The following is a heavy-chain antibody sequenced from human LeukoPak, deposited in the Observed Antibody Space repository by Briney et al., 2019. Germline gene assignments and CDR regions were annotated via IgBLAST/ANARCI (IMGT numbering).Heavy chain of an antibody. V-gene: IGHV3-30*03. J-gene: IGHJ6*02. CDR2: ISYDGINK. CDR3: ARDSDGMSV. Sequence: GRSLRLSCAASRFTFSTYGMHWVRQAPGKGLEWVALISYDGINKYYAYSVKGRFTVSRDNSKSTLYLQVNSLRAEDTAVYYCARDSDGMSVWGLGTTVTVSS. CDR1: RFTFSTYG.